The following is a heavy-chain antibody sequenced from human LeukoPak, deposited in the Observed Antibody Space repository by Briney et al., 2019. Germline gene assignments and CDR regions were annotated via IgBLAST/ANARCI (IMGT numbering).Heavy chain of an antibody. V-gene: IGHV4-4*02. CDR3: ARERLEMATIDYYYYMDV. CDR1: GGSISSSNW. CDR2: IYHSGST. D-gene: IGHD5-24*01. J-gene: IGHJ6*03. Sequence: PSETLSLTCAVSGGSISSSNWWSWVRQPPGKGLEWIGEIYHSGSTNYNPSLKSRVTISVDTSKNQFSLKLSSVTAADTAVYYCARERLEMATIDYYYYMDVWGKGTTVTISS.